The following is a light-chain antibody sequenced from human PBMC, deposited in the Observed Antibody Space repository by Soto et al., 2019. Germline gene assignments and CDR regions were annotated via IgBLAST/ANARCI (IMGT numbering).Light chain of an antibody. Sequence: EIALTQSPGTLSLSPGERATLSCRASQSVSSSYLAWYQQKPGQAPRLLIYGASTRATGIPARFSGSGSGTEFTLTISSLQSEDFAVYYCQQYNNWPRTFGQGTKVDIK. J-gene: IGKJ1*01. CDR2: GAS. V-gene: IGKV3-15*01. CDR3: QQYNNWPRT. CDR1: QSVSSSY.